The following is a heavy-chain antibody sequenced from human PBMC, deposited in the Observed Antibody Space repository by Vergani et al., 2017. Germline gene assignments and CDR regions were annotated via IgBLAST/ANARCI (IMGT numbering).Heavy chain of an antibody. J-gene: IGHJ3*02. CDR1: GYILTSYA. CDR2: INAGNGNT. D-gene: IGHD3-9*01. CDR3: AREGYYDILTGYFDAFDI. Sequence: QVQLVQSGAEVKKPGASVKVSRKASGYILTSYAMHWVRQAPGQRLEWMGWINAGNGNTEYSQRFQGRVTITRDTSASTAYMELSSLRSEDTAVYYCAREGYYDILTGYFDAFDIWGQGTMVTVSS. V-gene: IGHV1-3*01.